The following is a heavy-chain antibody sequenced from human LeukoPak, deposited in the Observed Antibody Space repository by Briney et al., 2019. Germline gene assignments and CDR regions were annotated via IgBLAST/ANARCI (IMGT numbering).Heavy chain of an antibody. D-gene: IGHD3-16*01. Sequence: GGSLRLSCSASGFSFSDYDMNWVRQAPGKCREWVSAISGLSSHVYYGESVKGRFTISRDNAKNSLYLQLDSLGVEDTAVYYCGRAFPPLRTSSAGDLWGQGTLVTVSS. CDR3: GRAFPPLRTSSAGDL. V-gene: IGHV3-21*01. CDR1: GFSFSDYD. J-gene: IGHJ1*01. CDR2: ISGLSSHV.